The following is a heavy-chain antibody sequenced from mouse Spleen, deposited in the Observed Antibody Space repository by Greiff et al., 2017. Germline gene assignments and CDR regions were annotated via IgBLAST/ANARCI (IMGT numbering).Heavy chain of an antibody. D-gene: IGHD2-14*01. CDR3: ARDGGYPWYFDV. Sequence: EVKVIESGGDLVKPGGSLKLSCAASGFTFSSYGMSWVRQTPDKRLEWVATISSGGSYTYYPDSVKGRFTISRDNAKNTLYLQMSSLKSEDTAMYYCARDGGYPWYFDVWGAGTTVTVSS. CDR1: GFTFSSYG. V-gene: IGHV5-6*01. CDR2: ISSGGSYT. J-gene: IGHJ1*01.